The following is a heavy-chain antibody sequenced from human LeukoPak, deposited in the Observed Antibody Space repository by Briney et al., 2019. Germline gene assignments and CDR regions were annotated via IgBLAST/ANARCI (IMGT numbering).Heavy chain of an antibody. Sequence: GGSLTLSCSASGFTFSSNAMHWVGQAPGKGLEYVSFISANGGSKYYADPMKGRFTISRDNSNNTLYLQMSSLRAEDTAVYYCVKGSGKTFDYWGPGNLGSVSS. D-gene: IGHD4-23*01. V-gene: IGHV3-64D*09. CDR1: GFTFSSNA. J-gene: IGHJ4*01. CDR2: ISANGGSK. CDR3: VKGSGKTFDY.